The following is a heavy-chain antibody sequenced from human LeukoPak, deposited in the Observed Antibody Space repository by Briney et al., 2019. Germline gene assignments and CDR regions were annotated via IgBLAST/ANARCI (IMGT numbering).Heavy chain of an antibody. Sequence: GGSLRLSCAASGFTFSSYWMTWVRQAPGKGLEWVANIKQDGSAKSYVDSVKGRFTISRDNAKNSLYLQMNSLRAEDTAVYYCARESEDYYYYYGMDVWGQGTTVTVSS. CDR1: GFTFSSYW. CDR2: IKQDGSAK. J-gene: IGHJ6*02. CDR3: ARESEDYYYYYGMDV. V-gene: IGHV3-7*01.